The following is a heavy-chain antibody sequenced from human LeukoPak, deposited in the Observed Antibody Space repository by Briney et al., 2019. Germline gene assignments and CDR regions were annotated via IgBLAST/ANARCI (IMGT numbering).Heavy chain of an antibody. CDR1: GFTFSSYG. D-gene: IGHD1-26*01. CDR3: AKDSGSYLYYFDY. Sequence: GGSLRLSSAASGFTFSSYGMHWVRQAPGKGLEWVAVISYDGSNKYYADSVKGRFTISRDNSKNTLYLQMNSLRAEDTAVYYCAKDSGSYLYYFDYWGQGTLVTVSS. V-gene: IGHV3-30*18. J-gene: IGHJ4*02. CDR2: ISYDGSNK.